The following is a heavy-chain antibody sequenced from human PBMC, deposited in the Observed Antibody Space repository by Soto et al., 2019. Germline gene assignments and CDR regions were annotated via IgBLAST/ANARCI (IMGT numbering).Heavy chain of an antibody. CDR2: ISYDGSNK. CDR3: ARDPRGRYYYYYGMDV. V-gene: IGHV3-30-3*01. Sequence: AGSLRLSCAASRFTFSSYAMHWVRQAPGKGLEWVAVISYDGSNKYYADSVKGRFTISRDNSKNTLYLQMNSLRAEDTAVYYCARDPRGRYYYYYGMDVWGQGTTVTVSS. CDR1: RFTFSSYA. D-gene: IGHD1-26*01. J-gene: IGHJ6*02.